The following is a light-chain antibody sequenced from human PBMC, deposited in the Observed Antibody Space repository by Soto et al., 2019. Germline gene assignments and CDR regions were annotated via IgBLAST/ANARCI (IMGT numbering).Light chain of an antibody. CDR2: AAS. Sequence: EIVLTQSPGTLSLSPGERATLSCRASQTVSASDLAWYQQKPGQAPRLLIYAASTRATGISDRFSGSGSGTDFPLTISRLKPEDFAVYYCQQYGNSPLTFGGGTKVEIK. CDR1: QTVSASD. V-gene: IGKV3-20*01. CDR3: QQYGNSPLT. J-gene: IGKJ4*01.